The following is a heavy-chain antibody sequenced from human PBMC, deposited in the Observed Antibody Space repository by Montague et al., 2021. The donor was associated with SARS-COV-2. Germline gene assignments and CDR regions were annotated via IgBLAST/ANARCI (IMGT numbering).Heavy chain of an antibody. CDR3: AKFLWFRGGFDY. CDR2: IYYSGST. CDR1: GGSISSSSYY. Sequence: SETLSLTCTVSGGSISSSSYYWGWIRQPPGKGLEWIGSIYYSGSTYYNPSLKSRVTISVDTSKNQFSLKLSSVTAADTAVYYCAKFLWFRGGFDYWGQGTLVTVSS. J-gene: IGHJ4*02. D-gene: IGHD3-10*01. V-gene: IGHV4-39*07.